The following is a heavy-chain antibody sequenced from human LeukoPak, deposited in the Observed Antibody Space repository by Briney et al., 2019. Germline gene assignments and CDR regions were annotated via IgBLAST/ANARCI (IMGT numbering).Heavy chain of an antibody. Sequence: SETLSLTCAVYGGSFSGYYWSWIRQLPGKGLEWIGEINHSGSTNYNPSLKSRVTISVDTSKNQFSLKLSSVTAADTAVYYCARGRKTRYGSGSSWAYGMDVWGQGTTVTVSS. CDR3: ARGRKTRYGSGSSWAYGMDV. J-gene: IGHJ6*02. CDR2: INHSGST. CDR1: GGSFSGYY. V-gene: IGHV4-34*01. D-gene: IGHD3-10*01.